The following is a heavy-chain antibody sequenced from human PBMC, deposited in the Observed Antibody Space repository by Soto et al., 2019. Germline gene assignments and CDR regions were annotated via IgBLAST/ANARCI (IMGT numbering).Heavy chain of an antibody. CDR1: GASLGGYS. Sequence: XETLSLPCNVAGASLGGYSWSWIRQPPGKGLEWIGRIYATGSSDYNPSLKSRITISVDMSKKQSSLRLTSVTAADTAVYYCARPQGSTSMYHWFDHWGPGTLVTVSS. D-gene: IGHD3-10*01. V-gene: IGHV4-4*07. J-gene: IGHJ5*02. CDR3: ARPQGSTSMYHWFDH. CDR2: IYATGSS.